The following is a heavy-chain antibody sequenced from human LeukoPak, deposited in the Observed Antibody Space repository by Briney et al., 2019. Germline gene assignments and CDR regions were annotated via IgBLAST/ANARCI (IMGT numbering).Heavy chain of an antibody. D-gene: IGHD2-2*01. J-gene: IGHJ4*02. CDR3: ASDCSSTSCSPWGPDY. CDR1: GGSFSGYY. Sequence: SSETLSLTCAVYGGSFSGYYWSWIRQPPGKGLEWIGEINHSGSTNYNPSLKSRVTISVDTSKNQFSLKLSSVTAADTAVYYCASDCSSTSCSPWGPDYWGQGTLVTVSS. V-gene: IGHV4-34*01. CDR2: INHSGST.